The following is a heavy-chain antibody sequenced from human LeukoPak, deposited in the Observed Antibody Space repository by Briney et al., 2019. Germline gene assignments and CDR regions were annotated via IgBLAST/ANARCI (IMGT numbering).Heavy chain of an antibody. CDR3: ARLRAYGSGSYFDFDY. V-gene: IGHV4-59*08. D-gene: IGHD3-10*01. CDR2: IYYSRST. CDR1: GGSISSYY. J-gene: IGHJ4*02. Sequence: SETLSLTCTVSGGSISSYYWSWIRQPPGKGLEWIGYIYYSRSTNYNPSLKSRVTISVDTSKNQFSLKLSSVTAADTAVYYCARLRAYGSGSYFDFDYWGQGTLVTVSS.